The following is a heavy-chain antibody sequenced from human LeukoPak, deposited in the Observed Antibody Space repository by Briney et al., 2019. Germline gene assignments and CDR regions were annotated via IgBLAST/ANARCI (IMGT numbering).Heavy chain of an antibody. CDR1: GFTFSSYA. CDR3: AKYSEDVSWNYGGYYFDY. V-gene: IGHV3-30-3*02. CDR2: ISYDGSNK. Sequence: PGGSLRLSCAASGFTFSSYAMHWVRQAPGKGLEWVAVISYDGSNKYYADSVKGRFTISRDNSKNTLYLQMNSLRAEDTAVYYCAKYSEDVSWNYGGYYFDYWGQGTLVTVSS. J-gene: IGHJ4*02. D-gene: IGHD1-7*01.